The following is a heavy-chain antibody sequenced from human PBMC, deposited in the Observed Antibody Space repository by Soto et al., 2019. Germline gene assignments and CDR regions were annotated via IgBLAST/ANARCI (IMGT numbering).Heavy chain of an antibody. CDR3: ATRVRYYDSSGYYFSYFDY. V-gene: IGHV3-23*01. CDR2: VTGGGDGT. J-gene: IGHJ4*02. Sequence: VQLLESGGGLVQTGGSLRLSCAASGFTFSRYAMSWVRQAPGKGLEWVSAVTGGGDGTYYSDSVRGRFTISRDNSKNTLFLQMNSLRAEDTAVYYCATRVRYYDSSGYYFSYFDYWGQGTLVTVSS. CDR1: GFTFSRYA. D-gene: IGHD3-22*01.